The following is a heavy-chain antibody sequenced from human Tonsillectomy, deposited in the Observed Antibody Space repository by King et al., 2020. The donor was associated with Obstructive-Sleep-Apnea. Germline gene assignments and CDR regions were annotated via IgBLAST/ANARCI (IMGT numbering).Heavy chain of an antibody. CDR2: IYYSGST. CDR1: GGSISSYY. V-gene: IGHV4-59*08. Sequence: QLQESGPGLVKPSETLSLTCTVSGGSISSYYWSWIRQPPGKGLEWIGYIYYSGSTNYNPSLKSRVTISVDTSKNQFSLKLSSVTAADTAVYYCARGPWFGELLHWFDPWGQGTLVTVSS. CDR3: ARGPWFGELLHWFDP. J-gene: IGHJ5*02. D-gene: IGHD3-10*01.